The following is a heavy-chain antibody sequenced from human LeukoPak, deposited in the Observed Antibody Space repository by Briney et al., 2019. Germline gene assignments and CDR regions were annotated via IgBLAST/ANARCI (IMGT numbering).Heavy chain of an antibody. CDR2: ISDSGGST. CDR3: AKNGLSSSYYFDY. V-gene: IGHV3-23*01. D-gene: IGHD6-6*01. J-gene: IGHJ4*02. CDR1: GFTFSSYG. Sequence: PGGSLRLSCADSGFTFSSYGMNWVRQAPGQGLKWVSDISDSGGSTSYADSVKGRFTTSRDNSKNTLYLQMNSLGAEDTAVYYCAKNGLSSSYYFDYWGQGTLVTVSS.